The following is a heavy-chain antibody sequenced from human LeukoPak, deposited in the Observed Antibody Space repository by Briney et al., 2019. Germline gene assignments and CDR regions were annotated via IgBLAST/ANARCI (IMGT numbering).Heavy chain of an antibody. CDR1: GYTFTSYD. CDR2: MNPNSGNT. D-gene: IGHD3-3*01. Sequence: ASVKVSCKASGYTFTSYDINWVRQATGQGLEWMGWMNPNSGNTGYAQKFQGRVTITRNTSISTAYMELSSLRSEDTAVYYRARGRYYDFRSGYPVPLDYWGQGTLVTVSS. V-gene: IGHV1-8*03. CDR3: ARGRYYDFRSGYPVPLDY. J-gene: IGHJ4*02.